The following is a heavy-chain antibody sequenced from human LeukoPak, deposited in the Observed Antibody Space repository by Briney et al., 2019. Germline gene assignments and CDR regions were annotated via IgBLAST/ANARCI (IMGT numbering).Heavy chain of an antibody. CDR1: GGSVSSADSH. J-gene: IGHJ4*02. CDR2: ISHTGST. V-gene: IGHV4-31*03. D-gene: IGHD1-7*01. Sequence: SETLSLTCTVSGGSVSSADSHWGWIRQYPGKGLEWIGYISHTGSTSYNPSLKSRVMISRDSSENQFSLMLTSVTAADTAVYYCVRAVTGTSLYDYWGQGTLVTVSS. CDR3: VRAVTGTSLYDY.